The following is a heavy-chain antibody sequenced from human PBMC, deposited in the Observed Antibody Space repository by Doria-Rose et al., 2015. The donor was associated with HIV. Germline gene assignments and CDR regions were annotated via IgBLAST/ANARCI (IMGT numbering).Heavy chain of an antibody. CDR2: IFSDDER. CDR1: GGSLSSPGMG. J-gene: IGHJ4*02. CDR3: ARIKSSRWYHKYYFDF. D-gene: IGHD6-13*01. Sequence: ESGPVLVKPTETLTPTCTVSGGSLSSPGMGVSWIRQPPGKALEWLANIFSDDERSYKTSLKSRLTTSRGTSKSQVVLTMTDMDPVDTATYYCARIKSSRWYHKYYFDFWGQGTLVIVSA. V-gene: IGHV2-26*01.